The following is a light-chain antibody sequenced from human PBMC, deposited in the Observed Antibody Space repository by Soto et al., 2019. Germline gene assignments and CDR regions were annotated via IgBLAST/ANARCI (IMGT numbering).Light chain of an antibody. V-gene: IGLV4-69*01. CDR3: QTWGTGFLV. Sequence: QLVLTQSPSASASLGASVKLTCTLSSGHSSYAIAWHQQQPEKGPRYLMKLNNDGSHNKGAGLPDRFSGSRSGAERYLTISSLQSEDEADYYCQTWGTGFLVFGGGTKLTVL. CDR2: LNNDGSH. J-gene: IGLJ3*02. CDR1: SGHSSYA.